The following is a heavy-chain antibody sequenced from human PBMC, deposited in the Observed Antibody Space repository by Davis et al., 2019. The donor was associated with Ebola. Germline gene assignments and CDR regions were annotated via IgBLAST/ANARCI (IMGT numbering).Heavy chain of an antibody. Sequence: SSVTVSCKASGGTFSSYAISCARQVPGQGLEWMGGIIPIFGTANYAQKFQGRVTITADKSTSTAYMELSSLRSEDTAVYYCARENFDAIDYWGQGTLVTVSS. CDR3: ARENFDAIDY. CDR2: IIPIFGTA. CDR1: GGTFSSYA. J-gene: IGHJ4*02. V-gene: IGHV1-69*06.